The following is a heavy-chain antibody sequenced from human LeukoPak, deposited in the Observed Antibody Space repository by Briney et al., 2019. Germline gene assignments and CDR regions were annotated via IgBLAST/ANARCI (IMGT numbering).Heavy chain of an antibody. CDR1: GFTFDDYA. V-gene: IGHV3-43D*03. Sequence: GGSLRLSCAASGFTFDDYAMHWVRQAPGKGLEWVSLISWDGGSTYYADSVKGRFTISRDNSKNSLYLQMNSLRAKDTALYYCARGTTPEYYYYYMDVWGKGTTVTVSS. CDR3: ARGTTPEYYYYYMDV. J-gene: IGHJ6*03. CDR2: ISWDGGST. D-gene: IGHD4-17*01.